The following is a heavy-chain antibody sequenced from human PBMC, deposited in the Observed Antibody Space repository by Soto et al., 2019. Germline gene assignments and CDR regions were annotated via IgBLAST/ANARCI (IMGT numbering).Heavy chain of an antibody. Sequence: PSETLSLTCTVSGGSISSYYWSWIRQPPGKGLEWIGYIYYSGSTNYNPSLKSRVTISVDTSKNQFSLKLSSVTAADTAVYYCWGKVWFGDGCYGMDVWGQGTMVTVSS. CDR1: GGSISSYY. CDR2: IYYSGST. D-gene: IGHD3-10*01. CDR3: WGKVWFGDGCYGMDV. V-gene: IGHV4-59*08. J-gene: IGHJ6*02.